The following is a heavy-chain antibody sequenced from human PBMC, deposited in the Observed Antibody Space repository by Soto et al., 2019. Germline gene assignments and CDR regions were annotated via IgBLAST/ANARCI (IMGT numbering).Heavy chain of an antibody. V-gene: IGHV4-34*01. CDR1: GGSFTGYY. CDR2: INHSGST. D-gene: IGHD6-13*01. Sequence: QVQLQQWGAGLLKPSETLSLTCAVYGGSFTGYYWSWIRQPPGKGLDWIGEINHSGSTNYNPSLKTRVTISVDTSKNHFSLKRSSVTAAYTAVYYCGRRRFKTYSSRDTISGYYYYMEVWVKWTTVTVSS. J-gene: IGHJ6*03. CDR3: GRRRFKTYSSRDTISGYYYYMEV.